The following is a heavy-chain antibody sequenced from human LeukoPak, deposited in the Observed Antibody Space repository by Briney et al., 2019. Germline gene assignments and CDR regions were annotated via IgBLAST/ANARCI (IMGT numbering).Heavy chain of an antibody. J-gene: IGHJ4*02. Sequence: PGGSLRLSCAASGFTFDDYAMHWVRQAPGKGLEWVSGISWNSGSIGYADSVQGRFTISRDNAKNSLYLQMNSLRAEDTALYYCAKPSDSSANPHFDYWGQGTLVTVSS. CDR2: ISWNSGSI. CDR1: GFTFDDYA. V-gene: IGHV3-9*01. D-gene: IGHD3-22*01. CDR3: AKPSDSSANPHFDY.